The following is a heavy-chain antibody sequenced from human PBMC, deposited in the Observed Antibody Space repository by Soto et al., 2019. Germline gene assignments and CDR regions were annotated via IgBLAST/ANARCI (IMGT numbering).Heavy chain of an antibody. J-gene: IGHJ4*02. D-gene: IGHD3-3*01. Sequence: ASVKVSCKASGYTFTSYGISWVRQAPGQGLEWMGWISAYNGNTNYAQKLQGRVTMTTDTSTSTAYMELRSLGSDDTAVYYCARGPQHYYDFWSGYYRHSPYYFDYWGQGTLVTVSS. CDR3: ARGPQHYYDFWSGYYRHSPYYFDY. CDR2: ISAYNGNT. V-gene: IGHV1-18*01. CDR1: GYTFTSYG.